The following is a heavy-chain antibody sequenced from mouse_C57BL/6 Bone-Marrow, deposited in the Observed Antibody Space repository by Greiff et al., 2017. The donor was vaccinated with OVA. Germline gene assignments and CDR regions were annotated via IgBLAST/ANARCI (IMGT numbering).Heavy chain of an antibody. Sequence: VQLQQSGAELVKPGASVKISCKASGYAFSSYWMNWVKQRPGKGLEWIGQIYPGDGDTNYNGKFKGKATLTADKSSSTAYMQLSSLTSEDSAVYFCARLSRITTVVATGAMDYWGQGTSVTVSS. J-gene: IGHJ4*01. D-gene: IGHD1-1*01. CDR1: GYAFSSYW. CDR2: IYPGDGDT. CDR3: ARLSRITTVVATGAMDY. V-gene: IGHV1-80*01.